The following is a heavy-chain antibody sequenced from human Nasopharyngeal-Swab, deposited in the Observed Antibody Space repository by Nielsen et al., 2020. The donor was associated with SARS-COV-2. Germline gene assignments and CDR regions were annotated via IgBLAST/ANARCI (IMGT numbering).Heavy chain of an antibody. CDR2: INSDGSST. CDR3: ARPGSSGSYDAFDI. CDR1: GFTFSSYW. D-gene: IGHD6-19*01. Sequence: AGSLRLSCAASGFTFSSYWMHWVRQAPGQGLVWVSRINSDGSSTRDADSVKGRFTISRDNAKNTLYLQMNSLRAEDTAVYYCARPGSSGSYDAFDIRGQGTMVTVS. J-gene: IGHJ3*02. V-gene: IGHV3-74*01.